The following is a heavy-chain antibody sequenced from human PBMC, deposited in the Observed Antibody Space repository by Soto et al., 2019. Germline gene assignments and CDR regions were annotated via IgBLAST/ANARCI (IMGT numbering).Heavy chain of an antibody. CDR3: AKDPPPREYYYYYYCRDV. Sequence: EVQLLESGGGLVQPGGSLRLSCAASGFTFSSYAMSWVRQAPGKGLEWVSAISGSGGSTYYADSVKGRFTISRDNSKNTLYLQMNSLRAEDTAVYYCAKDPPPREYYYYYYCRDVWGQGTTVTVSS. CDR2: ISGSGGST. V-gene: IGHV3-23*01. J-gene: IGHJ6*02. CDR1: GFTFSSYA.